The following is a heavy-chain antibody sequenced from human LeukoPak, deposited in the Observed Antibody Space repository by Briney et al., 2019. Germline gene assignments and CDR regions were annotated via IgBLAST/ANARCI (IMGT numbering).Heavy chain of an antibody. CDR1: GFTFSSYW. D-gene: IGHD2-21*02. CDR2: INSDGSST. V-gene: IGHV3-74*01. Sequence: GGSLRLSCAASGFTFSSYWVHWVRQAPGKGLVWVSRINSDGSSTSYADSVKGRFTISRDNAKNTLYLQMNSLRAEDTAVYYCARGCRGGDCYSDYWGQGTLVTVSS. J-gene: IGHJ4*02. CDR3: ARGCRGGDCYSDY.